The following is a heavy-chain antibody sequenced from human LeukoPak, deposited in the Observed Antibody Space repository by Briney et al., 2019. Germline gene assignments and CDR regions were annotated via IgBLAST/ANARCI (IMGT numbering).Heavy chain of an antibody. J-gene: IGHJ6*02. CDR3: AKPRRAYYYGMDV. CDR2: ISGSGGST. V-gene: IGHV3-23*01. D-gene: IGHD1-1*01. Sequence: PGGSLRLSCAASGFTFSSYAMSWVRQAPGKGLEWVSAISGSGGSTYYADSVKGRFTISRDNSKNTLYLQMNSLRAEDTAVYCCAKPRRAYYYGMDVWGQGTTVTVSS. CDR1: GFTFSSYA.